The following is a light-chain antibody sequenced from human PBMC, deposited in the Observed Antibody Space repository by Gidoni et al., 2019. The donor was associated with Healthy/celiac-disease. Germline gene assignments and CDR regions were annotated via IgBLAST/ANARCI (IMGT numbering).Light chain of an antibody. CDR1: QDISNY. V-gene: IGKV1-33*01. J-gene: IGKJ3*01. CDR2: DAS. CDR3: QQYDNFTPS. Sequence: DIHMTQSPSSLSASVGDSVTITCQASQDISNYLNWYQQKPGKAPKLLIYDASNLETGVPSRFSGSGSGTDFTFTISSLQPEDIATYYCQQYDNFTPSFGPGTKVEIK.